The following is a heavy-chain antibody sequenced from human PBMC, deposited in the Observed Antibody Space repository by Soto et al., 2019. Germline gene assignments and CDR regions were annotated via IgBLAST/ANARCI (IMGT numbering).Heavy chain of an antibody. Sequence: ASVKVSCKTSGYTFAAYYIHWIRQAPGQGLEWMGWINPTSGGTVYAQDFQDRVTMTRDTSISTAYMELRRLNSDDTAVYYCARDPDYGDYWGYFFDSWGQGTPVTVSS. J-gene: IGHJ4*02. CDR1: GYTFAAYY. CDR2: INPTSGGT. D-gene: IGHD4-17*01. CDR3: ARDPDYGDYWGYFFDS. V-gene: IGHV1-2*02.